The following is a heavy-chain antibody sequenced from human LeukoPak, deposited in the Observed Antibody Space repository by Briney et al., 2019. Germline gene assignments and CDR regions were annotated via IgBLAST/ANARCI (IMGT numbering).Heavy chain of an antibody. CDR2: INTNTGNP. CDR3: ARRRAGSGSYRGYYYYMDV. CDR1: GYTFTNYA. D-gene: IGHD3-10*01. J-gene: IGHJ6*03. Sequence: GASVKVSCKASGYTFTNYAMNRVRQAPGQGLEWMGWINTNTGNPTYAQGFTGRFVFSLDTSVSTAYLQISSLKAEDTAVYYCARRRAGSGSYRGYYYYMDVWGKGTTVTVSS. V-gene: IGHV7-4-1*02.